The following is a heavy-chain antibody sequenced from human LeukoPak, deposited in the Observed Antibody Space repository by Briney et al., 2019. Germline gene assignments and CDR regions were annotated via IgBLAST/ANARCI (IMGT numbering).Heavy chain of an antibody. J-gene: IGHJ4*02. CDR3: ARGNTAMVDSLDY. CDR1: GGSISSSSYY. D-gene: IGHD5-18*01. CDR2: IYYSGST. V-gene: IGHV4-39*07. Sequence: PSETLSLTCTVSGGSISSSSYYWGWIRQPPGKGLEWIGSIYYSGSTYYNPSLKSRVTISVDTSKNQFSLKLSSVTAADTAVYYCARGNTAMVDSLDYWGQGTLVTVSS.